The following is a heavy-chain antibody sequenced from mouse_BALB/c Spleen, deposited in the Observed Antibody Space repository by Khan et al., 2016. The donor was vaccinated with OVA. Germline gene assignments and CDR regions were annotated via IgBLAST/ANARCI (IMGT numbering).Heavy chain of an antibody. V-gene: IGHV5-12-1*01. CDR2: ISTGGNKT. CDR1: GFAFSSYD. Sequence: EVQLVESGGGLVKPGGSLKLSCAASGFAFSSYDMSWVRQTPEKRLEWVAFISTGGNKTYYPDSVKGRFTISRDNAKNTLYLQMSSLKSEDTAMYYCTRPHDYGSNSYFDYWGQGTPLTVSS. J-gene: IGHJ2*01. CDR3: TRPHDYGSNSYFDY. D-gene: IGHD1-1*01.